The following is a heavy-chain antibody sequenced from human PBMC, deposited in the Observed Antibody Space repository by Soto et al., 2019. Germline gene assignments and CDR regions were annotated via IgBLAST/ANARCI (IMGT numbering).Heavy chain of an antibody. CDR3: ARGFDRYGAGSFYNY. J-gene: IGHJ4*02. V-gene: IGHV4-59*01. Sequence: SETLSLTCTLSGGSIRGYYWSWIRQPPGKELELIGYIFYSGTPTYSPSFRSRVTISVDTSQNQFSLRLNTVTAADTAVYYCARGFDRYGAGSFYNYWGPGTLVTVSS. D-gene: IGHD3-10*01. CDR2: IFYSGTP. CDR1: GGSIRGYY.